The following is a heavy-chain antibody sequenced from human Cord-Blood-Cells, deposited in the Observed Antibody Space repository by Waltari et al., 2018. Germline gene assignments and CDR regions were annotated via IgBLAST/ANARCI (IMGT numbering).Heavy chain of an antibody. J-gene: IGHJ1*01. Sequence: EVQLLESGGGLVQPGGSLRLSCAASGFTFSSYAMSWVRPAPGKGLEWCSAISGSGGSTYYADSVKGRFTISRDNAKTTLYLQMNSLRAEDTAVYYCAKVQIYSSSSEYFQHWGQGTLVTVSS. CDR3: AKVQIYSSSSEYFQH. D-gene: IGHD6-6*01. V-gene: IGHV3-23*01. CDR1: GFTFSSYA. CDR2: ISGSGGST.